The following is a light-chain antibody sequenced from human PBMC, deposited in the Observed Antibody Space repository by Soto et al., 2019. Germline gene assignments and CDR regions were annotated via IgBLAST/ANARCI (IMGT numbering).Light chain of an antibody. CDR1: QGISRS. CDR2: GAS. V-gene: IGKV1-9*01. J-gene: IGKJ4*01. CDR3: QQLNSYPLT. Sequence: DIQLTQSPSFLSASVGDTVTITCRASQGISRSLAWYQQKPGKAPKLLIYGASTLQSGVPSRFSGSGSGTEFTLTINSLQPEDFASYYCQQLNSYPLTFGGGAKVEIK.